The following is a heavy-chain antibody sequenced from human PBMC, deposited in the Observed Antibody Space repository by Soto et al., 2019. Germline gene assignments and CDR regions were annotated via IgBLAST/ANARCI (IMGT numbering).Heavy chain of an antibody. CDR1: GFSLSTNGVG. Sequence: GSGPTLVNPTETLTLMCTFSGFSLSTNGVGVGWIRQPPGKALEWLAVIYWDDDKRYSPSLKSRLTITKDTSKNQVVLTMTNMDPVDTATYYCALKQWANFDYWGQGTLVTVSS. D-gene: IGHD1-26*01. V-gene: IGHV2-5*02. CDR3: ALKQWANFDY. J-gene: IGHJ4*02. CDR2: IYWDDDK.